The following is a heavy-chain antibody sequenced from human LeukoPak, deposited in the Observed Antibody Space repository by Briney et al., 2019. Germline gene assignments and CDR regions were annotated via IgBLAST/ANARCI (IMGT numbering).Heavy chain of an antibody. V-gene: IGHV3-53*01. CDR2: LYSGGNT. CDR1: GFTVSSNY. Sequence: GGSLRLSCVVSGFTVSSNYMSWVRQAPGKGLEWVSVLYSGGNTYHADSVKGRFTISRDNSKNTLYLQMNSLRAEDTAVYYCAKVNSNYGYYGMDVWGQGTTVTVSS. CDR3: AKVNSNYGYYGMDV. J-gene: IGHJ6*02. D-gene: IGHD4-11*01.